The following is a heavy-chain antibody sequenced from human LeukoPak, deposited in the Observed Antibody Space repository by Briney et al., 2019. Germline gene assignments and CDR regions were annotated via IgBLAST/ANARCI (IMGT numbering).Heavy chain of an antibody. D-gene: IGHD6-13*01. V-gene: IGHV1-8*01. CDR1: GYTFTSYD. J-gene: IGHJ3*02. CDR2: MNPNSGNT. Sequence: RASVTVSCKASGYTFTSYDINWVRQAPGQGLEWMGWMNPNSGNTGYAQKFQGRVTITRNTSISTAYMELSSLRSEDTAVYYCARVTSSSYYTVDGFDMWGQGTMVTVSS. CDR3: ARVTSSSYYTVDGFDM.